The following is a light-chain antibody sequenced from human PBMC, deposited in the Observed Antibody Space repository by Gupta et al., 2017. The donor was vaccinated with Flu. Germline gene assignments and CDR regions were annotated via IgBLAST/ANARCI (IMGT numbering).Light chain of an antibody. CDR2: QDF. V-gene: IGLV3-1*01. Sequence: SYELTQAPSVSVSPGQTASITCSGGKLGDKSVSWYEQKPGQCPVVGIYQDFKRPSGIPERFSGSKSSTNDYLTITGTQAIDEADYYCQVWGRSPWVFGGGTKLTVL. CDR1: KLGDKS. J-gene: IGLJ3*02. CDR3: QVWGRSPWV.